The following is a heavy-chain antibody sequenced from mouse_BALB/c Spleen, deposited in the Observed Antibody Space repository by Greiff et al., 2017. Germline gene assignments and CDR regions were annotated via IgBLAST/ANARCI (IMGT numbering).Heavy chain of an antibody. CDR3: ARGVLYDGYYVDY. Sequence: QVQLQQSGPGLVAPSQSLSITCTVSGFSLTSYGVHWVRQPPGKGLEWLGVIWAGGSTNYNSALMSRLSISKDNSKSQVFLKMNSLQTDDTAMYYCARGVLYDGYYVDYWGQGTTLTVSS. CDR2: IWAGGST. J-gene: IGHJ2*01. D-gene: IGHD2-3*01. CDR1: GFSLTSYG. V-gene: IGHV2-9*02.